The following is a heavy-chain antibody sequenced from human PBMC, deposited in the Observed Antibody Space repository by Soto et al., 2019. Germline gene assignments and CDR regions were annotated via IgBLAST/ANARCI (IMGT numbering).Heavy chain of an antibody. CDR2: ISYDGSNK. D-gene: IGHD3-22*01. CDR1: GFTFSSDG. Sequence: QVRLVESGGGVVQPGRSLRLSCAASGFTFSSDGMHWVRQAPGKGLEWVAVISYDGSNKYYADSVKGRFTISRDNSKNTLYLQMNSLRAEDTAVYYCAKDWSSSRYWDDAFDIWGQGIMVTVSS. V-gene: IGHV3-30*18. J-gene: IGHJ3*02. CDR3: AKDWSSSRYWDDAFDI.